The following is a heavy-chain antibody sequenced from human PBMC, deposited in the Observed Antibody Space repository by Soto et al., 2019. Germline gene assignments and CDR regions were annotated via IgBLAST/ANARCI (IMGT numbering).Heavy chain of an antibody. Sequence: QVQLVQSGAEVKKPGTSVKVSCKASGYTFTKYYVHWVRQAPGQGLEWVAIIKPSGVSTMYAQKFLDRVTVTRARSTSTVYMELGSLRSEDTAVYYCARDDFSHNARWDYWGQGTLVTVSS. CDR1: GYTFTKYY. CDR3: ARDDFSHNARWDY. D-gene: IGHD2-15*01. J-gene: IGHJ4*02. CDR2: IKPSGVST. V-gene: IGHV1-46*01.